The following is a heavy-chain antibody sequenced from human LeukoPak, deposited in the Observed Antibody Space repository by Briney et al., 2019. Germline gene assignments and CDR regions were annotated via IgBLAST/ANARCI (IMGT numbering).Heavy chain of an antibody. Sequence: ASVKVSCKASGYTFTSYAMHWVRQAPGQRLEWMGWINAGNGNTEYSQKFQGRVTITRDTSASTAYMELSSLRSEDTAVYYCARGLRIAAAGTGIWFDPWGQGTLVTVSS. D-gene: IGHD6-13*01. CDR3: ARGLRIAAAGTGIWFDP. CDR2: INAGNGNT. V-gene: IGHV1-3*01. J-gene: IGHJ5*02. CDR1: GYTFTSYA.